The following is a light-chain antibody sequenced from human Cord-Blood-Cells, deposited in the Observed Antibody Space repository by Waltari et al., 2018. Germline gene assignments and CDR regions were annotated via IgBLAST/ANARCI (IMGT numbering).Light chain of an antibody. CDR3: SSYTSSSTWV. CDR2: DVS. J-gene: IGLJ3*02. Sequence: QSALTQPASVSGSPGQSITISCTGTSSDVGVCNYVSWYQQHPGKDPDLLIYDVSNQPAGVSKRFSGSKAGNTASLTISGLQAEDEADYYCSSYTSSSTWVFGGGTKLTVL. CDR1: SSDVGVCNY. V-gene: IGLV2-14*03.